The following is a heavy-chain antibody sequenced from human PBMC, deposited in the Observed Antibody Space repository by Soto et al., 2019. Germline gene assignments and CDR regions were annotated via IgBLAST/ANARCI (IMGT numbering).Heavy chain of an antibody. D-gene: IGHD3-3*02. CDR2: IFYVGSS. Sequence: PSETLSLTCTVSGDCIINNDFYRGWVPQPPGKPLEWIGSIFYVGSSYYTPSLKSRVTLSVDTSKNQFSLRLRSVTAADTALYFCARHSLALRKNNWFDPWGQGIMVTVSS. V-gene: IGHV4-39*01. J-gene: IGHJ5*02. CDR3: ARHSLALRKNNWFDP. CDR1: GDCIINNDFY.